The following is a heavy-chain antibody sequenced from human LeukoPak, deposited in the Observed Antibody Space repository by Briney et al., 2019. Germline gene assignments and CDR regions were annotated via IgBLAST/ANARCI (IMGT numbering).Heavy chain of an antibody. Sequence: SETLSLTCTVSGGSISSGSYYWSWIRQPAGKGLEWIGRIYTSGSTNYNPSLKSRVTISVDTSKNQFSLKLSSVTAADTAVYYCARDWGYSSNWDLFDYWGQGILVTVSS. CDR1: GGSISSGSYY. CDR2: IYTSGST. V-gene: IGHV4-61*02. J-gene: IGHJ4*02. CDR3: ARDWGYSSNWDLFDY. D-gene: IGHD6-13*01.